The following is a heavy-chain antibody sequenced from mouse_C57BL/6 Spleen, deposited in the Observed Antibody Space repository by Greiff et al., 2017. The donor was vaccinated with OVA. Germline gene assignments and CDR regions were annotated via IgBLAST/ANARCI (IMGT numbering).Heavy chain of an antibody. D-gene: IGHD2-4*01. CDR2: ISDGGSYT. Sequence: EVKLVESGGGLVKPGGSLKLSCAASGFTFSSYAMSWVRQTPEKRLEWVATISDGGSYTYYPDNVKGRFTISRDNAKNNLYLQMSHLKSEDTAMYYCARLEIYYDYDGASYYAMDYWGQGTSVTVSS. V-gene: IGHV5-4*03. CDR1: GFTFSSYA. J-gene: IGHJ4*01. CDR3: ARLEIYYDYDGASYYAMDY.